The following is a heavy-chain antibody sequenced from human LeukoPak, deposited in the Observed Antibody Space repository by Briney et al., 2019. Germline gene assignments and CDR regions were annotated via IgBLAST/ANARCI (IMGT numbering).Heavy chain of an antibody. CDR1: GFTFSSYG. Sequence: GGSLRLSCAASGFTFSSYGMHWVRQAPGKGLEWVAVIWYDGSNKYYADSVKGRFTISRDNSKNTLYLQMNSLRAEDTAVYYCARARYCSGGSCYYAFDIWGQGTMVTVSS. D-gene: IGHD2-15*01. CDR3: ARARYCSGGSCYYAFDI. J-gene: IGHJ3*02. V-gene: IGHV3-33*01. CDR2: IWYDGSNK.